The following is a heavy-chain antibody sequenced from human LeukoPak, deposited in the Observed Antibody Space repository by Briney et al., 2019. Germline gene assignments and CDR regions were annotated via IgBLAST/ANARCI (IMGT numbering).Heavy chain of an antibody. V-gene: IGHV3-30*18. CDR1: GFTFSSYG. CDR3: AKGETVYYFDY. J-gene: IGHJ4*02. D-gene: IGHD1-26*01. CDR2: ISRDGSNK. Sequence: GGSLRLSCAASGFTFSSYGMHWVRQAPGKGLEWVAVISRDGSNKYYADSVKGRFTISRDNSKNTLYLQMNSLRGEDTAVYYCAKGETVYYFDYWGQGTLVTVSS.